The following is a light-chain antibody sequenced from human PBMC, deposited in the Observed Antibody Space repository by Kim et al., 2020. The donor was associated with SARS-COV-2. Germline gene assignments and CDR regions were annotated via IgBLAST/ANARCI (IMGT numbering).Light chain of an antibody. Sequence: VSPGERATLSCRASQNIKIYLGWYQQKPGQAPRLLIYDTSNRATGIPARFSGSGSGTDFTLTISSLEPEDFAVYYCQQRDNWPITFGQGTRLEIK. CDR2: DTS. CDR1: QNIKIY. V-gene: IGKV3-11*01. J-gene: IGKJ5*01. CDR3: QQRDNWPIT.